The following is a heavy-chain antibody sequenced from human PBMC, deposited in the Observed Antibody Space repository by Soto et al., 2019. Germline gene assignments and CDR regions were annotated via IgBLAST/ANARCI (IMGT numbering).Heavy chain of an antibody. V-gene: IGHV3-48*02. CDR1: GFTFSSYS. CDR3: ARGSPVLVVAATLDWFDP. CDR2: ISSSSSTI. D-gene: IGHD2-15*01. Sequence: EVRLVESGGGLVQPGGSLRLSCAASGFTFSSYSMNWVRQAPGKGLEWVSYISSSSSTIYYADSVKGRFTISRDNAKNSLYLQMNSLRDEDTAVYYCARGSPVLVVAATLDWFDPWGQGTLVTVSS. J-gene: IGHJ5*02.